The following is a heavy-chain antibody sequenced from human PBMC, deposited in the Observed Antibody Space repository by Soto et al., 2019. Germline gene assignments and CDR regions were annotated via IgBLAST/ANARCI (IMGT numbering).Heavy chain of an antibody. CDR2: IYPDDSDI. D-gene: IGHD3-22*01. CDR3: ATTRDGSFES. V-gene: IGHV5-51*01. Sequence: LGESLKISCKGSRYIFSSDWIGWVRQMPGKGLEWMGIIYPDDSDITYSPSFQGQVTFSVDKSSSTAYLQWRRLKASDSATYYCATTRDGSFESWGQGTVVTGSS. J-gene: IGHJ4*02. CDR1: RYIFSSDW.